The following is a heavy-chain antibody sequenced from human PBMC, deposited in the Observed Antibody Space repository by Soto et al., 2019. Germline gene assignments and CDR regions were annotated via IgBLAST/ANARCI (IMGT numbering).Heavy chain of an antibody. D-gene: IGHD6-6*01. V-gene: IGHV3-30*18. Sequence: QVLLVESGGGVVQPGRSLRLSCAASGFTFSSYGMHWVRQAPGKGLEWVAVISYDGSNKYYADSVKGRFTISRDNSKNTLYLQMNSLRAEDTAVYYCAKDGSSSSFTYWGQGTLVTVSS. CDR1: GFTFSSYG. CDR3: AKDGSSSSFTY. CDR2: ISYDGSNK. J-gene: IGHJ4*02.